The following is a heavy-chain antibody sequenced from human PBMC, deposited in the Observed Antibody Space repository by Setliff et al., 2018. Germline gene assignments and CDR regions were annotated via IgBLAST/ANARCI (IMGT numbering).Heavy chain of an antibody. CDR1: GASISSYY. Sequence: SETLSLTCTVSGASISSYYWSWIRQPPGKGLEWIGYIYTSGGTNYNPSLKSRVTISVDTSKNQFSLKLSSVTAADTAVYYCARRGYYYGWGDSNAFDIWGQGTMVTVSS. J-gene: IGHJ3*02. CDR2: IYTSGGT. V-gene: IGHV4-4*08. CDR3: ARRGYYYGWGDSNAFDI. D-gene: IGHD3-10*01.